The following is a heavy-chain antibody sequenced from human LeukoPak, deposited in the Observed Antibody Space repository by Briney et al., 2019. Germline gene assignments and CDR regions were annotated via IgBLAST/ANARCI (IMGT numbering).Heavy chain of an antibody. J-gene: IGHJ4*02. Sequence: SETLSLTCTVSGVSITSYYWSWIRQPAGKGLEWIGRIHTSGSTNYNPSLKSRVTMLVDTSKNQFSLKLSSVTAADTAVYYCARAGYYYGGSGYYYFDYWGQGTLVTVSS. CDR3: ARAGYYYGGSGYYYFDY. CDR1: GVSITSYY. CDR2: IHTSGST. D-gene: IGHD3-22*01. V-gene: IGHV4-4*07.